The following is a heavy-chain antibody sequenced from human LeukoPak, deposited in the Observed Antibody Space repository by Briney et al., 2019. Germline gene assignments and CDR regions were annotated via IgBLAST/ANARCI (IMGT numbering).Heavy chain of an antibody. J-gene: IGHJ5*02. CDR2: MNPNSGNT. CDR3: ARLGEARGVIKFRIWFGP. D-gene: IGHD3-10*01. Sequence: ASVTVSCKASGYTFTSCDINWLRQATGQGLQWMGWMNPNSGNTSYLQKFRGRMTLTRNTSISTAYMELSSLKSEDTAVYYCARLGEARGVIKFRIWFGPWGQGTLVTVS. CDR1: GYTFTSCD. V-gene: IGHV1-8*01.